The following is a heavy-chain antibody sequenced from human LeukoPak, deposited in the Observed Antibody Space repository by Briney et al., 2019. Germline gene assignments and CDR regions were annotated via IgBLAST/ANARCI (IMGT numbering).Heavy chain of an antibody. Sequence: GGSLKLSCAASGFTFSSYAMSWVRQAPGKGLEWVSAISGSGGSTYYADSVKGRFTISRDNSKNTLYLQMNSLRTEDTALYYCAKDRNYGSGSYYYGMDVWGQGTTVTVSS. CDR2: ISGSGGST. D-gene: IGHD3-10*01. CDR1: GFTFSSYA. CDR3: AKDRNYGSGSYYYGMDV. J-gene: IGHJ6*02. V-gene: IGHV3-23*01.